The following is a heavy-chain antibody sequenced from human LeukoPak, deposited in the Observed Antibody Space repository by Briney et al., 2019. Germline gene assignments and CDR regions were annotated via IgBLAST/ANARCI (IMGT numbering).Heavy chain of an antibody. CDR3: ASPAAHCGGDCYFDY. V-gene: IGHV1-69*06. J-gene: IGHJ4*02. CDR2: IIPIFGTA. CDR1: GGTFSSYA. D-gene: IGHD2-21*02. Sequence: SVKVSCKASGGTFSSYAISWVRQAPGQGLEWTGGIIPIFGTANYAQKFQGRVTITADKSTSTAYMELSSLRSEDTAVYYCASPAAHCGGDCYFDYWGQGTLVTVSS.